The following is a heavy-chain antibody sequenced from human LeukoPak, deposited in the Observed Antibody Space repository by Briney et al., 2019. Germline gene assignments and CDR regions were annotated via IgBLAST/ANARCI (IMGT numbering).Heavy chain of an antibody. CDR3: ARLGTRWNYADY. D-gene: IGHD1-7*01. CDR1: GGSISSSSYY. J-gene: IGHJ4*02. CDR2: IYYSGST. Sequence: SETLSLTCTVSGGSISSSSYYWGWIRQPPGKGLEWIGSIYYSGSTYYNPSLKSRVTISVDTSKNQFSLKLSSVTAADTAVYYCARLGTRWNYADYWGQGTLVTVSS. V-gene: IGHV4-39*01.